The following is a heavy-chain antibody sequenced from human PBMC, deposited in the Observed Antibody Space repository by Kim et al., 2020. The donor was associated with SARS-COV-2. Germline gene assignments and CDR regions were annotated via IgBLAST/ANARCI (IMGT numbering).Heavy chain of an antibody. D-gene: IGHD6-19*01. CDR2: INAGNGNT. V-gene: IGHV1-3*01. CDR1: GYTFTSYA. CDR3: ARDGGGSGWYLVVNYYYYGMDV. Sequence: ASVKVSCKASGYTFTSYAMHWVRQAPGQRLEWMGWINAGNGNTKYSQKFQGRVTITRDTSASTAYMELSSLRSEDTAVYYCARDGGGSGWYLVVNYYYYGMDVWGQGTTVTVSS. J-gene: IGHJ6*02.